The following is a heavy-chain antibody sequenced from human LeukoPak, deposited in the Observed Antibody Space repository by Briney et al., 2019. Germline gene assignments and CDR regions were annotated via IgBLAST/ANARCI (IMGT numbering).Heavy chain of an antibody. CDR1: GFTFSSYS. J-gene: IGHJ3*02. V-gene: IGHV3-48*04. CDR3: ARDSDSSSWYLDAFDI. CDR2: ISGSSSAI. Sequence: GGSLRLSCAASGFTFSSYSMNWVRQAPGKGLEWVSYISGSSSAIYYSDSVKGRFTISSDNAKNSLYLQMNSLRAEDTAVYYCARDSDSSSWYLDAFDIWGQGTMVTVSS. D-gene: IGHD6-13*01.